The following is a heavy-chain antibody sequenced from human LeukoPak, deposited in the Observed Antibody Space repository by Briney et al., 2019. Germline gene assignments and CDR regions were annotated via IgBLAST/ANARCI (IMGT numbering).Heavy chain of an antibody. CDR3: AKDVDSSGYPTYYFDH. CDR2: ISGSGGST. V-gene: IGHV3-23*01. D-gene: IGHD3-22*01. CDR1: GFTFSGYA. J-gene: IGHJ4*02. Sequence: GGSLRLSCATSGFTFSGYAMSWVRQAPGKGLEWVSAISGSGGSTNHADSVKGRFTISRDNSKNTLYLQTNSLRAEDTAVYYCAKDVDSSGYPTYYFDHWGQGTLLTVSS.